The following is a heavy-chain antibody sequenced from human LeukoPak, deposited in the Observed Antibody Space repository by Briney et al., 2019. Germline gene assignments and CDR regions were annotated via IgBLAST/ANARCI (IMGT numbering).Heavy chain of an antibody. Sequence: GGSLRLSCVTSGFTFSSCAMSWVRQAPGKGLEWVSGISGSYGGTYYADSVKGRFTISRDNSKNTLYLQMSSLRVEDTAVYYCARKITVTTNYFDYWGQGTLVTVSS. CDR2: ISGSYGGT. D-gene: IGHD4-17*01. CDR1: GFTFSSCA. V-gene: IGHV3-23*01. J-gene: IGHJ4*02. CDR3: ARKITVTTNYFDY.